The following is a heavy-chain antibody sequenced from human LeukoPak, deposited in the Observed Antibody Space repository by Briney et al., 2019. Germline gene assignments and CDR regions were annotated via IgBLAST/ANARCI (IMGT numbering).Heavy chain of an antibody. Sequence: GGSLRLSCAASGFTFSSYGMSWVRQAPGKGLEWVSAISGSGGSTYYADSVKGRFTISRDNSKNTLYLQMNSLRAEDTAVYYCAKTSSGSSSLFDIWGQGTMVTVSS. CDR1: GFTFSSYG. D-gene: IGHD3-10*01. CDR3: AKTSSGSSSLFDI. V-gene: IGHV3-23*01. CDR2: ISGSGGST. J-gene: IGHJ3*02.